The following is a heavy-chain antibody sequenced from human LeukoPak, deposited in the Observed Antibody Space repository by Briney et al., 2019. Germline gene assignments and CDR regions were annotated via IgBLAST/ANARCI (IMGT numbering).Heavy chain of an antibody. CDR1: GGSISSYF. J-gene: IGHJ4*02. CDR3: ARDRGSSGWYGEGYFDY. V-gene: IGHV4-59*01. Sequence: SETLSLTCTVSGGSISSYFWSWIRQPPGKGLEWIGHIYYSGRTNYSPSLKSRVTISVDTSKNQFTLILSSVTAADTAVYYCARDRGSSGWYGEGYFDYWGQGILVTVSP. D-gene: IGHD6-19*01. CDR2: IYYSGRT.